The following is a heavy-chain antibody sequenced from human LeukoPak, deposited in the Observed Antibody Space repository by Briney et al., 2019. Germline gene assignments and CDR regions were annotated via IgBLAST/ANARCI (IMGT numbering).Heavy chain of an antibody. CDR3: AKDSYYDFWSFDY. D-gene: IGHD3-3*01. Sequence: PGRSLRLSCAASGFTFSSYGMHWVRQAPGKGLEWVAVISHDGSNKYYADSVKGRFTISRDNSKNTLYLQMNSLRAEDTAVYYCAKDSYYDFWSFDYWGQGTLVTVSS. V-gene: IGHV3-30*18. CDR1: GFTFSSYG. CDR2: ISHDGSNK. J-gene: IGHJ4*02.